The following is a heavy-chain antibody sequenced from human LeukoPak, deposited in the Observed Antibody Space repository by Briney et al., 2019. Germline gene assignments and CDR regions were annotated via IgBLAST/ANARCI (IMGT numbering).Heavy chain of an antibody. D-gene: IGHD2-2*01. CDR2: IRYDGSDK. Sequence: GGSLRLSCAASGFTFSSYGMHWVRQAPGKGLEWVAFIRYDGSDKFYADSVKGRFTISRDNSKNTLYLQMNSLRPEDTAVYYCARDIVVPAASGRYFDYWGQGTLITVSS. CDR1: GFTFSSYG. J-gene: IGHJ4*02. V-gene: IGHV3-30*02. CDR3: ARDIVVPAASGRYFDY.